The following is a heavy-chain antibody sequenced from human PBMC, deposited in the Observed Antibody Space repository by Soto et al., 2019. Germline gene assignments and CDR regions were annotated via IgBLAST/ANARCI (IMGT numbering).Heavy chain of an antibody. Sequence: VQLVESGGGLVHPGWSLRLSCAASGFTFSSYSMNWVRQAPGKGLEWVSYISSPSSTIYYADSVKGRFTISRDNAKNSLYLQMNSLRDEDTDVYYCERAEYDSRHPDYWGQGTLVTVSS. CDR1: GFTFSSYS. J-gene: IGHJ4*02. V-gene: IGHV3-48*02. CDR2: ISSPSSTI. CDR3: ERAEYDSRHPDY. D-gene: IGHD3-22*01.